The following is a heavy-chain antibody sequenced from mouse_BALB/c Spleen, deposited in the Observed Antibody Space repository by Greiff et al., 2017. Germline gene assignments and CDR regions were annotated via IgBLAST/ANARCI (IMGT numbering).Heavy chain of an antibody. V-gene: IGHV7-1*02. Sequence: EVNVVESGGGLVQPGGSLRPSCATSGFTFSDFYMEWVRQPPGKRLEWIAASRNKANDYTTEYSASVKGRFIVSRDTSQSILYLQMNALRAEDTAIYYCARDAGGFDYWGQGTTLTVSS. CDR2: SRNKANDYTT. J-gene: IGHJ2*01. CDR3: ARDAGGFDY. CDR1: GFTFSDFY.